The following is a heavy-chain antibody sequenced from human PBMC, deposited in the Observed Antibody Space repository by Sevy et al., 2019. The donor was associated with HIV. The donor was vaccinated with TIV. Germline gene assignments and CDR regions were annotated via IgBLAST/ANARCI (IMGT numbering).Heavy chain of an antibody. CDR1: GYTLTELS. Sequence: ASVKVSCKVSGYTLTELSMHWVRQPPGKGLEWMGGFDPEDGETIYAQKFQGRVTMTEDTSTDTAYMELSSLRSEDTAVYYCATDSRREGYYDSRGGFDPWGQGTLVTVSS. CDR3: ATDSRREGYYDSRGGFDP. D-gene: IGHD3-22*01. V-gene: IGHV1-24*01. J-gene: IGHJ5*02. CDR2: FDPEDGET.